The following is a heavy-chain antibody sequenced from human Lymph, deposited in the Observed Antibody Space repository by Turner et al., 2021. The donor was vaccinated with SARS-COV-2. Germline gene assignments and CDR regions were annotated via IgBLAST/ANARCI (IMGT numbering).Heavy chain of an antibody. CDR1: GFTFDDYS. Sequence: EVPLVASGGGFVPPCRSLRLSFAASGFTFDDYSMHWGRQAPGKGLEWVSGINWSGGSIAYADSVKGRFTISRDNPKNSLYLQMNSLRAEDTAFYYCAKDLAGTYYSSFDYWGQGTLVTVSS. CDR2: INWSGGSI. CDR3: AKDLAGTYYSSFDY. D-gene: IGHD1-26*01. V-gene: IGHV3-9*01. J-gene: IGHJ4*02.